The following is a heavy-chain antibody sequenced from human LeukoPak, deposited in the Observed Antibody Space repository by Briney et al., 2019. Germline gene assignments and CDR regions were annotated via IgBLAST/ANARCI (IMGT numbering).Heavy chain of an antibody. J-gene: IGHJ4*02. V-gene: IGHV4-4*07. CDR1: GGSISSYC. CDR3: ARAPGWGFDY. CDR2: IYTSGST. D-gene: IGHD1-26*01. Sequence: RPSETLSLTCTVSGGSISSYCWSWIRQPAGKGPDWIGRIYTSGSTNYNPSLKSRVPMSVDTSKNQFSLKLSSVTAADTAVFYCARAPGWGFDYWGQGTLVTVSS.